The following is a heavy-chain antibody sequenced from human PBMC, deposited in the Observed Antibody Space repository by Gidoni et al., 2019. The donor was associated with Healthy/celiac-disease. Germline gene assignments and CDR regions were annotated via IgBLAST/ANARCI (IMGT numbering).Heavy chain of an antibody. CDR2: INPSGGST. CDR1: GYTFTSSY. V-gene: IGHV1-46*01. J-gene: IGHJ3*02. D-gene: IGHD6-13*01. CDR3: AREVRGEEQQLDGAFDI. Sequence: QVQLVQSGAEVKKPGASVKVSCKASGYTFTSSYMHWVRQAPGQGLEWMGIINPSGGSTSYAQKFQGRVTMTRDTSTSTVYMELSSLRSEDTAVYYCAREVRGEEQQLDGAFDIWGQGTMVTVSS.